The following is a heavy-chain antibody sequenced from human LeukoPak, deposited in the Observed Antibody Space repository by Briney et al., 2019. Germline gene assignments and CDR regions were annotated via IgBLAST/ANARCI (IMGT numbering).Heavy chain of an antibody. Sequence: GGSLRLSCAASGFTFSSVAMHWVRQAPDKGLEWVAVISYDGSNKYYADSVKGRFTISGDNSKNTLYLQMNSLRGEDTAVYYCARGRGSWSVDYWGQGTLVTVSS. J-gene: IGHJ4*02. V-gene: IGHV3-30-3*01. CDR2: ISYDGSNK. D-gene: IGHD6-13*01. CDR3: ARGRGSWSVDY. CDR1: GFTFSSVA.